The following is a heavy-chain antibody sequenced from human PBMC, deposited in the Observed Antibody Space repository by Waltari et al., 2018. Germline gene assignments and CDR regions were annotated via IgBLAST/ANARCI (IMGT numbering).Heavy chain of an antibody. CDR2: IYYSGST. Sequence: QVQLQESGPGLVKPSQTLSLTCTVSGGSLSSGDYSWSWIRQPPGKGLEWIGYIYYSGSTYYNPSLKSRVTISVDTSKNQFSLKLSSVTAADTAVYYCARVGIVGATGLDYWGQGTLVTVSS. V-gene: IGHV4-30-4*08. J-gene: IGHJ4*02. CDR3: ARVGIVGATGLDY. D-gene: IGHD1-26*01. CDR1: GGSLSSGDYS.